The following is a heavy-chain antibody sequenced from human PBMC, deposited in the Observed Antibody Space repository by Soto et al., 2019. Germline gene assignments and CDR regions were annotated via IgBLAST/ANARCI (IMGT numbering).Heavy chain of an antibody. CDR3: AKDLGGYSLGYYYYYGMDV. J-gene: IGHJ6*02. CDR2: ISGSGGST. CDR1: GFTFSSYA. Sequence: EVQLLESGGGLVQPGGSLRLSCAASGFTFSSYAMSWVRQAPGKGLEWVSAISGSGGSTYYADSVKGRFTISRDNSKNTLYLQMNSLRAEDTAVYYCAKDLGGYSLGYYYYYGMDVWGQGTTVTVSS. D-gene: IGHD5-18*01. V-gene: IGHV3-23*01.